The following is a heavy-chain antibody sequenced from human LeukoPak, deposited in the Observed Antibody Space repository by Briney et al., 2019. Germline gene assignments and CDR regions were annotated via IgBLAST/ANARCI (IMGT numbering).Heavy chain of an antibody. CDR3: TRRVRAYCSGGSCYDDWYFDL. CDR2: IYYSGST. Sequence: SETLSLTCSVSGGSISSYYWSWIRQPPGKGLECIGYIYYSGSTNYNPSLKSRVTISVDTSKNHFSLNLSSVTAADTAVYYCTRRVRAYCSGGSCYDDWYFDLWGRGTLVTVSS. CDR1: GGSISSYY. V-gene: IGHV4-59*08. D-gene: IGHD2-15*01. J-gene: IGHJ2*01.